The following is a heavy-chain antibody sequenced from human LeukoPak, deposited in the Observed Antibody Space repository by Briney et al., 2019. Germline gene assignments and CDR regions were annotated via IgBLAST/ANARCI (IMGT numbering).Heavy chain of an antibody. CDR2: ISYDGSNK. CDR1: GLTFSSYG. CDR3: AEGGWYGGGQDAFDF. V-gene: IGHV3-30*03. D-gene: IGHD6-19*01. J-gene: IGHJ3*01. Sequence: GRSLRLSCAASGLTFSSYGMHWVRQAPGKGLEWVAVISYDGSNKDFADSVKGRFTISRDNSMNTLYLQMNSLRAEDTAVYYCAEGGWYGGGQDAFDFWGQGTMVTVSS.